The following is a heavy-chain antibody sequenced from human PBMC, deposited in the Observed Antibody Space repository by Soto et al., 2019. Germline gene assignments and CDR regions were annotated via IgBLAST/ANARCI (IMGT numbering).Heavy chain of an antibody. Sequence: EVQLLESGGGLVQPGGSLRLSCTASGFTFSSYVMSWVRQAPGKGLEWVSYITAGGTAYYADSVKGQFTISRDNSKSTLYLQMSSLRAEDTAVYYCAKKAATSGYHPFDYWGQGTLVTVSS. CDR2: ITAGGTA. J-gene: IGHJ4*02. V-gene: IGHV3-23*01. CDR3: AKKAATSGYHPFDY. D-gene: IGHD3-22*01. CDR1: GFTFSSYV.